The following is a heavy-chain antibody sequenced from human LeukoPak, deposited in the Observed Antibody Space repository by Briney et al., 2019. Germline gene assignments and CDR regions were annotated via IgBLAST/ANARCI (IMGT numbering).Heavy chain of an antibody. CDR1: GFTFSSYS. D-gene: IGHD6-25*01. V-gene: IGHV3-21*01. Sequence: GGSLRLSCAASGFTFSSYSMNWVRRAPGKGLEWVSSISSSSSYIYYADSVKGRFTISRDNSKNTLYLQMNSLRAEDTAVYYCAREYSSGSPKPDYWGQGTLVTVSS. CDR3: AREYSSGSPKPDY. J-gene: IGHJ4*02. CDR2: ISSSSSYI.